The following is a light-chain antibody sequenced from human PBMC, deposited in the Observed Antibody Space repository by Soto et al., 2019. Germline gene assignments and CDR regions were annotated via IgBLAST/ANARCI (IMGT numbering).Light chain of an antibody. CDR3: QQYNDWPRT. J-gene: IGKJ1*01. CDR2: GAS. V-gene: IGKV3-15*01. Sequence: EIVMTQSPTTLSASPGERATLSCRASQSISNNLAWYQQKPGQAPRFLIYGASARATGIPARFSGSGSGTEFTLTISSLQSEDFAVYYCQQYNDWPRTFGQGTKV. CDR1: QSISNN.